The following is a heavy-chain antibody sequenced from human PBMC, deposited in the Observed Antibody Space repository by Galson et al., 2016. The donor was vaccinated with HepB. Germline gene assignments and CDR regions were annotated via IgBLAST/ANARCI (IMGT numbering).Heavy chain of an antibody. J-gene: IGHJ4*02. CDR3: ARDEVGRRVFDY. CDR2: INGYNGDT. V-gene: IGHV1-18*01. D-gene: IGHD1-26*01. Sequence: SVKVSCKASGYTFTNYGISWVRHVPGQGLEWMGYINGYNGDTDPAPHFQDRITMTADTATTTAYLELGSLRSDDSAMYYCARDEVGRRVFDYWGQGTLVTVSS. CDR1: GYTFTNYG.